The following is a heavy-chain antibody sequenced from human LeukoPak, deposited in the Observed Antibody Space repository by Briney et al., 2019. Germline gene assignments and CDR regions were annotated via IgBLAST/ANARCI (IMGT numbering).Heavy chain of an antibody. Sequence: PSETLSLTCTVSGGSISSSSYYWGWIRQPPGKGLEWIGSIYYSGSTYYNPSLKSRVTISVDTSKNQFSLKLSSVTAADTAVYYCARGGATAMVTGYFDLWGRGTLVTVSS. J-gene: IGHJ2*01. CDR3: ARGGATAMVTGYFDL. CDR1: GGSISSSSYY. D-gene: IGHD5-18*01. V-gene: IGHV4-39*07. CDR2: IYYSGST.